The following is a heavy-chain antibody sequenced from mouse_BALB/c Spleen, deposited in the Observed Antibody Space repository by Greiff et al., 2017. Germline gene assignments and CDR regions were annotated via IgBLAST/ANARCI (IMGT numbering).Heavy chain of an antibody. CDR1: GYAFSSYW. CDR2: IYPGDGDT. CDR3: ARWGSLYAMDY. J-gene: IGHJ4*01. Sequence: QVHVKQSGAELVRPGSSVKISCKASGYAFSSYWMNWVKQRPGQGLEWIGQIYPGDGDTNYNGKFKGKATLTADKSSSTAYMQLSSLTSEDSAVYFCARWGSLYAMDYWGQGTSVTVSS. V-gene: IGHV1-80*01.